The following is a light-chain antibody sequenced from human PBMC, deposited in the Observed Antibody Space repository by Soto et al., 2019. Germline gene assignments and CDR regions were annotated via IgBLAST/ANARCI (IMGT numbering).Light chain of an antibody. Sequence: QSALTQPRSVSGSPGQSVTISCTGNSSDVGDYNYVSWYQQHPGKAPKLLIYAVNMRPSGVPDRFSGSKSGNTSYLPIYGLQAEDEADYSCCSYAGSYTWVFGGGTKLTVL. CDR1: SSDVGDYNY. CDR2: AVN. CDR3: CSYAGSYTWV. J-gene: IGLJ3*02. V-gene: IGLV2-11*01.